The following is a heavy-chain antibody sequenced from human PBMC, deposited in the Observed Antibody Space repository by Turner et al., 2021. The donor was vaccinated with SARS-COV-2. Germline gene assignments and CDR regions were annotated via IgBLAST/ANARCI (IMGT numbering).Heavy chain of an antibody. CDR2: IDSSSSTI. V-gene: IGHV3-48*01. J-gene: IGHJ4*02. CDR1: GFTFSTYS. CDR3: ASPFDY. Sequence: VQLVESGGGLVQPGGSLRLSCVASGFTFSTYSMNWVRQAPGKGLEWVSYIDSSSSTIYYADSVKGRFTISRDNAKNSLYLQMNSLRADDTAVYYCASPFDYWGQGTLVTVSS.